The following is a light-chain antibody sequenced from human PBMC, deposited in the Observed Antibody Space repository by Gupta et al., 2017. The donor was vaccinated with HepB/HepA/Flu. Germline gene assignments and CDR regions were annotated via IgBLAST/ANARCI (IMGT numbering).Light chain of an antibody. CDR1: SSDVGGYNY. CDR2: NVS. V-gene: IGLV2-14*03. Sequence: QSALTQPASVTGSPGQSNTISCTGTSSDVGGYNYVSWYQQHPGKAPKLMIYNVSKRPTGVSNRLSGSKSGNTSSLTISGLQAEDEADYYCSSYTSSSTKVFGGGTKLTVL. J-gene: IGLJ2*01. CDR3: SSYTSSSTKV.